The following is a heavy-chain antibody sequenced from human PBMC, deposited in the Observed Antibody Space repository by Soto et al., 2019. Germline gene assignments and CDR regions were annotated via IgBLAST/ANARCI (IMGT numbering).Heavy chain of an antibody. V-gene: IGHV4-59*12. CDR1: GGSISSYY. D-gene: IGHD2-15*01. CDR3: ATVVVASTYYYYMDV. CDR2: IYYSGSA. J-gene: IGHJ6*03. Sequence: PSETLSLTCTVSGGSISSYYWSGIRQPPGKGLEWIGYIYYSGSAYYNPSLKSRVTISVDTSNNQFSLKLMSVTAADTAVYYCATVVVASTYYYYMDVWGKGTTVTVSS.